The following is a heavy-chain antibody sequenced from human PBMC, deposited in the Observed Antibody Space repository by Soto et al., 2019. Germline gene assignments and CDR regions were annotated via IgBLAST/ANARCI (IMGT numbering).Heavy chain of an antibody. D-gene: IGHD2-21*01. V-gene: IGHV1-46*01. CDR2: INPSGGST. CDR3: ASSGDNPRDAFDI. J-gene: IGHJ3*02. CDR1: VYTVTSYY. Sequence: SVKVACKASVYTVTSYYMHLVRQAPGQGLEWMGIINPSGGSTSYAQKFQGRVTMTRDTSTSTVYMELSSLRSEDTAVYYCASSGDNPRDAFDIWGQGTMVTVSS.